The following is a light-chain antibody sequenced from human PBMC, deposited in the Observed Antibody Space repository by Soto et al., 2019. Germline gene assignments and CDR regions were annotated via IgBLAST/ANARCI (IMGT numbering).Light chain of an antibody. CDR2: DAS. CDR1: QDITNY. V-gene: IGKV1-33*01. J-gene: IGKJ3*01. CDR3: QQYDNLPLT. Sequence: DIQMTQSPSSLSASVGERVTITCQASQDITNYLNWYQQKAGIAPKVLISDASNLETGVPPRFSGSGSGTEFTLTISGLQPEDFATYYCQQYDNLPLTFGPGTQVEIK.